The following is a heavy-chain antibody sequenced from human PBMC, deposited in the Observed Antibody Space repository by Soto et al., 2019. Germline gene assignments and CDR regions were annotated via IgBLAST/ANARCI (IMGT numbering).Heavy chain of an antibody. D-gene: IGHD3-22*01. CDR3: ARGQLPYYYDSSGYEALDI. CDR1: GYTDTSYH. Sequence: ASVKVSCKASGYTDTSYHMNWVRQAPGQGLEWMGIINPSGGSTSYSEKFQGRVTMTCDTSTSTVYMELSSLTSEDTAVYYCARGQLPYYYDSSGYEALDIWGQGTMVT. J-gene: IGHJ3*02. V-gene: IGHV1-46*01. CDR2: INPSGGST.